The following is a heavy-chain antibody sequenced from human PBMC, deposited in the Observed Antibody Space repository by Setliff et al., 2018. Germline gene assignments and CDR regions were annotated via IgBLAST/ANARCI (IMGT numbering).Heavy chain of an antibody. CDR2: FDPEDGET. D-gene: IGHD3-9*01. CDR1: GYTLTELS. CDR3: ATSPKKVTGSDYYNYYMDV. Sequence: ASVKVSCKVSGYTLTELSMHWVRQAPGKGLEWMGGFDPEDGETIYAQKFQGRVTMTEDRTTYTAYLELTSLTLEDTAVYYCATSPKKVTGSDYYNYYMDVWGKGTTVTVSS. J-gene: IGHJ6*03. V-gene: IGHV1-24*01.